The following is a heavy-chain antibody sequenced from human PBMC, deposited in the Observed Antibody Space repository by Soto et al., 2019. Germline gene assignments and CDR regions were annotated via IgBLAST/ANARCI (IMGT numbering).Heavy chain of an antibody. D-gene: IGHD3-3*01. CDR2: IKQDGSEK. CDR1: GFTFSSYW. J-gene: IGHJ4*02. V-gene: IGHV3-7*01. Sequence: GGSLRLPCAASGFTFSSYWMSWVRQAPGKGLEWVANIKQDGSEKYYVDSVKGRFTISRDNAKNSLYLQMNSLRAEDTAVYYCARMSPSILRFLEWLEQYYFDYWGQGTLVTVSS. CDR3: ARMSPSILRFLEWLEQYYFDY.